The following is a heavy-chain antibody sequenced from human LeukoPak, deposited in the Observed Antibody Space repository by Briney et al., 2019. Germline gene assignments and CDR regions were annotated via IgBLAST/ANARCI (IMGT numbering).Heavy chain of an antibody. CDR3: ATASLMVRGVIMFFDY. Sequence: GASVKVSCKVSGYTLTELSMHWVRQAPGKGLEWMGGFDPEDGETIYARKFQGRVTMTEDTSTDTAYMELSSLRSEDTAVYYCATASLMVRGVIMFFDYWGQGTLVTVSS. CDR2: FDPEDGET. CDR1: GYTLTELS. J-gene: IGHJ4*02. V-gene: IGHV1-24*01. D-gene: IGHD3-10*01.